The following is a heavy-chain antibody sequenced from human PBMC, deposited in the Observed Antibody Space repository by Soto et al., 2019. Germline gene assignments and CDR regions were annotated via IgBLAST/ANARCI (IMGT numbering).Heavy chain of an antibody. CDR2: INPNSGGT. Sequence: ASVKVSCKSSGYTVTDYYVHWVRQAPGQGLEWMGWINPNSGGTKSAQKFQGRVTMTRDTSISTAYMELSRLRCDDTDVYYCERRTGDYYDSSGYHYYFDYWGQGTLVTVSS. V-gene: IGHV1-2*02. J-gene: IGHJ4*02. D-gene: IGHD3-22*01. CDR3: ERRTGDYYDSSGYHYYFDY. CDR1: GYTVTDYY.